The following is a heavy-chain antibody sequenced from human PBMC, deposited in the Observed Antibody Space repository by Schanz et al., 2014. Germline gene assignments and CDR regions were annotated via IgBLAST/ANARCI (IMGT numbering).Heavy chain of an antibody. CDR2: ISASGGTT. CDR3: AKTPREYCNYDNCPNWFDS. D-gene: IGHD2-15*01. J-gene: IGHJ5*01. V-gene: IGHV3-23*01. CDR1: GFTFSAYA. Sequence: EVQLLESGGGLVQPGGSLILSCAASGFTFSAYAMTWVRQIPGKGLEWVSAISASGGTTYYADSVKGRFTISRDNSKNTLYLQMNSLRAEDTAVYYCAKTPREYCNYDNCPNWFDSWGQGTLVTASS.